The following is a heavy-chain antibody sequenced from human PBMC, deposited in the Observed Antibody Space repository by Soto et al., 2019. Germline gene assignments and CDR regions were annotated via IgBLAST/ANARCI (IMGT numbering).Heavy chain of an antibody. D-gene: IGHD5-18*01. V-gene: IGHV4-59*01. CDR3: ARSGDSFGFTDY. CDR2: VFYKGNT. J-gene: IGHJ4*02. CDR1: GGSITGYY. Sequence: QVQLQESGPGLVKPSETLSLTCTVSGGSITGYYWTWIRQPPGKGLEWIGYVFYKGNTNYNPSLKSRVTISVDTSANQFSLMLISVTAADTAVYYCARSGDSFGFTDYWGQGTLVTVSS.